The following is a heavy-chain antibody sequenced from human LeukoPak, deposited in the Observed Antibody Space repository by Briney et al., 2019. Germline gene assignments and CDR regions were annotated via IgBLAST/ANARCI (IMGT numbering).Heavy chain of an antibody. CDR2: IKQEGSEK. J-gene: IGHJ4*02. V-gene: IGHV3-7*01. D-gene: IGHD7-27*01. Sequence: GGSLRLSCAASGFSLSNYWMNWVRQAPGNGLEWVANIKQEGSEKNYVDSVQGRFSIYRDNAKNSLILQMNSLRDEDTAVYYCARGVWAPFDSWGQGTLVSVSS. CDR3: ARGVWAPFDS. CDR1: GFSLSNYW.